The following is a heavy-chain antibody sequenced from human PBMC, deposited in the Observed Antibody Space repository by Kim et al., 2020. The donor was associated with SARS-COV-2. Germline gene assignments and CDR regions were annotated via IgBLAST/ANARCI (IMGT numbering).Heavy chain of an antibody. Sequence: GGSLRLSCAASGFTFSSYAMHWVRQAPGKGLEWVAVISYDGSNKYYADSVKGRFTISRDNSKNTLYLQMNSLRAEDTAVYYCARRRGYFETVDAFDIWGQGTMVTVSS. D-gene: IGHD3-3*01. V-gene: IGHV3-30-3*01. CDR1: GFTFSSYA. CDR2: ISYDGSNK. J-gene: IGHJ3*02. CDR3: ARRRGYFETVDAFDI.